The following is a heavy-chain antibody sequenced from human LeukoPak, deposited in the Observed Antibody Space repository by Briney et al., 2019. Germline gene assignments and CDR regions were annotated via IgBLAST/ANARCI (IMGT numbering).Heavy chain of an antibody. D-gene: IGHD7-27*01. J-gene: IGHJ6*03. CDR1: GFTFSTYW. CDR3: AREWALPGAYYMDV. Sequence: PGGSLRLSCAASGFTFSTYWMHWVRQAPGKGLVWVSRISSDGRNTIYADSVKGRFTISRDSANNTLFLQMNSLRGDDTAVHYCAREWALPGAYYMDVWGKGTTVTVSS. V-gene: IGHV3-74*01. CDR2: ISSDGRNT.